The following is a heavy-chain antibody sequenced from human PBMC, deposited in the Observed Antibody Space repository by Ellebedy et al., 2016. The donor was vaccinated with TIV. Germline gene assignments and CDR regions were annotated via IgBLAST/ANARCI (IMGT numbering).Heavy chain of an antibody. D-gene: IGHD3-3*01. V-gene: IGHV3-23*01. CDR3: ANIPGFWSGYYTPTIPYGMDV. CDR1: GFSFSSYA. CDR2: MSGNDGSR. J-gene: IGHJ6*02. Sequence: GESLKISCAASGFSFSSYAMSWVRQAPGKGLEWVSHMSGNDGSRHYMYYADSVKGRFTISRDNSKNTLYLQMNSLRAEDTAVYYCANIPGFWSGYYTPTIPYGMDVWGQGTTVTVSS.